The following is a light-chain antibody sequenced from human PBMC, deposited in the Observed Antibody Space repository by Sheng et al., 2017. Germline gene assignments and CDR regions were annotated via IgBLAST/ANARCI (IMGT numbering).Light chain of an antibody. J-gene: IGKJ4*01. CDR1: QNVDSL. Sequence: EIVLTQSPGTLSLSPGERVTLSCRASQNVDSLLAWYQQKPGQAPRLLIYAASNRATGIPDRFSGSGSGTDFTLTISRLEPEDFAVYYCQQYGSSPPVTFGGGTKVEIK. CDR2: AAS. V-gene: IGKV3-20*01. CDR3: QQYGSSPPVT.